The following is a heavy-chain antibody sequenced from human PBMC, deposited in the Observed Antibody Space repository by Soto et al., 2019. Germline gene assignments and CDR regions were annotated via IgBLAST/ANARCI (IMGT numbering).Heavy chain of an antibody. J-gene: IGHJ6*02. Sequence: TSETLSLTCTVSGGSISSYYWSWIRQPPGKGLEWIGYIFYSGNTNSNPSLKSRLTISVDTSKNQFSLKMSSLIAADTAVYYWASGFGLDVGGQGSTVTVSS. CDR1: GGSISSYY. CDR3: ASGFGLDV. CDR2: IFYSGNT. D-gene: IGHD3-10*01. V-gene: IGHV4-59*01.